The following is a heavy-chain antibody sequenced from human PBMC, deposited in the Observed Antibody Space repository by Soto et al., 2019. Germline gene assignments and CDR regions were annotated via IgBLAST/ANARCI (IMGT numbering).Heavy chain of an antibody. D-gene: IGHD3-9*01. V-gene: IGHV5-51*01. Sequence: PGESLKISCKGSGYSFTSYWIGWVRQMPGKGLEWMGIIYPGDSDTRYSPSFQGQVTISADKSISTAYLQWSSLKTSDTAMYYCARSGYDILTGPPLPSNWFDPWGQGTLVTVSS. CDR3: ARSGYDILTGPPLPSNWFDP. J-gene: IGHJ5*02. CDR2: IYPGDSDT. CDR1: GYSFTSYW.